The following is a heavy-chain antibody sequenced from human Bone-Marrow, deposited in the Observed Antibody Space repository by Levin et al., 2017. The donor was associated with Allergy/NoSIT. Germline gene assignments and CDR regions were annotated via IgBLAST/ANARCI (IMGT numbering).Heavy chain of an antibody. J-gene: IGHJ4*02. CDR1: GYTFTSYY. V-gene: IGHV1-46*01. Sequence: ASVKVSCKASGYTFTSYYMHWVRQAPGQGLEWMGVIYPSGVSTSYAQKFQGRVSMTRDTSTSTVYMELYSLTSEDTAVYYCAREQASSSYFDSWGQGTLVTVSS. CDR3: AREQASSSYFDS. CDR2: IYPSGVST. D-gene: IGHD6-13*01.